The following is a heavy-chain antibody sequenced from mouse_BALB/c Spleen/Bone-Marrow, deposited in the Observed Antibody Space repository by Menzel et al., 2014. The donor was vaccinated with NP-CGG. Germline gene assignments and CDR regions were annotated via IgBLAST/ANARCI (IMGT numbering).Heavy chain of an antibody. V-gene: IGHV1-74*01. J-gene: IGHJ3*01. Sequence: VKLQESGAELVRPGASVKPSCKASGYTFTSYWMNWVKQRPEQGLEWFGRIDPYDSETHYNQKFKDKAILTVDKSSSTAYMQLSSLTSEDSAVYYCARGRDYDVFAYWGQGTLVTVSA. CDR3: ARGRDYDVFAY. CDR1: GYTFTSYW. CDR2: IDPYDSET. D-gene: IGHD2-4*01.